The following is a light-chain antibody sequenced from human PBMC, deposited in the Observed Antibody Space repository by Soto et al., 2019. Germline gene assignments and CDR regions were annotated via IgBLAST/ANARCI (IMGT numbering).Light chain of an antibody. J-gene: IGLJ3*02. Sequence: QSALTQPASVSGSPGQSIAISCSGTSSDVGGYNYVSWYQHHPGKAPKLIIFDVRKRPSGVSNRFSGSKSGTTASLTISGLQADDADDYYRNSYSSSSTLVVFGGGTKLTVL. CDR3: NSYSSSSTLVV. CDR2: DVR. CDR1: SSDVGGYNY. V-gene: IGLV2-14*03.